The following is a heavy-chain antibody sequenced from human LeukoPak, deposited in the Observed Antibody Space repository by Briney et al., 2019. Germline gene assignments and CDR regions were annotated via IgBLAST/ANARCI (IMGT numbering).Heavy chain of an antibody. CDR2: IYPGDSDT. D-gene: IGHD2-2*01. J-gene: IGHJ4*02. V-gene: IGHV5-51*01. Sequence: PGESLKISCRGSGYSFNTYWIGWVRQMPGKGLEWMGIIYPGDSDTRYSPSFQGQVTTSADKSINTAYLQWSSLKASDTAMYYCARRQGCSSTSCPPDYWGQGTLVTVSS. CDR3: ARRQGCSSTSCPPDY. CDR1: GYSFNTYW.